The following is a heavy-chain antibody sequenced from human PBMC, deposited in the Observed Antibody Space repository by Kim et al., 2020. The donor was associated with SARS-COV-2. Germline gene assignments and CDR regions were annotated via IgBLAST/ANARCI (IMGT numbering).Heavy chain of an antibody. CDR3: ARGDRYCSGSSCYNY. Sequence: ASVKVSCKASGYTFTSYDINWVRQPAGQGPEWMGWMNPNSGNTGYAQKFQGRVTLTRDTSINTAYMELSSLRSEDRAVYYCARGDRYCSGSSCYNYWGHGTLVTVSS. D-gene: IGHD2-15*01. CDR2: MNPNSGNT. V-gene: IGHV1-8*01. CDR1: GYTFTSYD. J-gene: IGHJ4*01.